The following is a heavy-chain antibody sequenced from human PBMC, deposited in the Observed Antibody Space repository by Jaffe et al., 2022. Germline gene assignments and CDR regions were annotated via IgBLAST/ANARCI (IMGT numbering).Heavy chain of an antibody. CDR3: VRRTWGAHYYFDY. CDR1: GYSFTKYW. D-gene: IGHD7-27*01. CDR2: IYPDDSDT. V-gene: IGHV5-51*03. Sequence: EVQLVQSGAEVKKPGQSLNISCKGSGYSFTKYWIGWVRQMPGKGLEWMGIIYPDDSDTRYSPSCQGQVTISVDKSTTTAYLLWSSLKASDTAIYYCVRRTWGAHYYFDYWGQGTLVTVSS. J-gene: IGHJ4*02.